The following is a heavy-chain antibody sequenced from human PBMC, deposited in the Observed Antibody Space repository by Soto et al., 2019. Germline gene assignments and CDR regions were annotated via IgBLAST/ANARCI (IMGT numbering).Heavy chain of an antibody. CDR1: GYSFTSYW. V-gene: IGHV5-51*01. CDR2: IYPGDSDT. J-gene: IGHJ3*02. D-gene: IGHD3-9*01. CDR3: ARRVMLDYDILTGYPGDAFDI. Sequence: GESLKISCKGSGYSFTSYWIGWVRQMPGKGLEWMGIIYPGDSDTRYSPSFQGQVTISADKSISTAYLQWSSLKASDTAMYYCARRVMLDYDILTGYPGDAFDIWGQGTMVTVSS.